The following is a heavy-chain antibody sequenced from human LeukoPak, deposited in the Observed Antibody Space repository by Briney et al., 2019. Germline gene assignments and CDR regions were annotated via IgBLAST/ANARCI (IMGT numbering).Heavy chain of an antibody. V-gene: IGHV3-7*01. CDR1: GFSIRSSW. J-gene: IGHJ6*03. CDR3: ARRVVPAARVLYYYYYYMDV. CDR2: IKQDGSEK. D-gene: IGHD2-2*01. Sequence: GSLRLSCAVSGFSIRSSWMSWVRQTPGKGLEWVANIKQDGSEKYYVDSVKGRFTISRDNAKNSLYLQMNSLRAEDTAVYYCARRVVPAARVLYYYYYYMDVWGKGTTVTVSS.